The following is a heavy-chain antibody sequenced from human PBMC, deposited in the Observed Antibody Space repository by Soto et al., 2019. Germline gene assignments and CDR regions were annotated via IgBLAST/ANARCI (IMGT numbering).Heavy chain of an antibody. CDR3: ARAAITLVRGVIFKPFDY. CDR2: IYYSGST. Sequence: SETLSLTCTVYGGSISSGDYYWSWIRQPPGKGLEWIGYIYYSGSTYYNPSLKSRVTISVDTSKNQFSLKLSSVTAADTAVYYCARAAITLVRGVIFKPFDYWGQGTLVTVSS. J-gene: IGHJ4*02. CDR1: GGSISSGDYY. V-gene: IGHV4-30-4*01. D-gene: IGHD3-10*01.